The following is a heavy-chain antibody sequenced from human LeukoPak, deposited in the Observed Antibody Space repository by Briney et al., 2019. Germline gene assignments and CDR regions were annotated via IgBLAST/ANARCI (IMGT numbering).Heavy chain of an antibody. CDR1: GFTFGDYA. V-gene: IGHV3-49*04. D-gene: IGHD6-19*01. CDR3: TRDRDSSGLDY. Sequence: PGGSLRLSCTASGFTFGDYAMSWVRQAPGKGLEWVGFIRSKAYGGTTEYAASVKGRFTISRDDSKSIAYLQMNSLKTEDTAVYYCTRDRDSSGLDYWGQGTLVTVSS. CDR2: IRSKAYGGTT. J-gene: IGHJ4*02.